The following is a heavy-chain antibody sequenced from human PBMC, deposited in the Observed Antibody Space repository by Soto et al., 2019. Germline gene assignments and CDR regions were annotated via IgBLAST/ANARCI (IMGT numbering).Heavy chain of an antibody. D-gene: IGHD3-10*01. CDR2: ISGRDGYT. CDR1: GFTISNYG. CDR3: MNLYSYGSGSYYK. V-gene: IGHV3-23*01. Sequence: GGSLRLSCEASGFTISNYGMTWVRQAPGKGLEWVSAISGRDGYTYYADTVKGRFTISRDNSKNTLYLQMNSLRAEDTVVYYCMNLYSYGSGSYYKWGQGTLVTVSS. J-gene: IGHJ4*02.